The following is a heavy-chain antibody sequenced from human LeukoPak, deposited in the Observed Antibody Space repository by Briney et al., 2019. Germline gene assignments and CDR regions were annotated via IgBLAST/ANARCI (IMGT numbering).Heavy chain of an antibody. V-gene: IGHV3-23*01. Sequence: GGSLRLSCAASEFAFSLYAMNWVRQAPGEGPEWVSSISGSGAEIRYADSVKGRFTISRDNSQNTLYLRMNSLRVEDTAIYYCSKDLTTRSIGYLDYWGQGTLVTVSS. CDR1: EFAFSLYA. D-gene: IGHD1-1*01. J-gene: IGHJ4*02. CDR3: SKDLTTRSIGYLDY. CDR2: ISGSGAEI.